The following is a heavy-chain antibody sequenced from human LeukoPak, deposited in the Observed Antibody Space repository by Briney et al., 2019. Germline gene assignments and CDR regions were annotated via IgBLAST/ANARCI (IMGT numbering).Heavy chain of an antibody. CDR3: ARLGAVATHFDY. Sequence: ASVKVSCKASGYTFISYGISWVRQAPGQGLEWMGWISAYNGNTNYAQRLQGRVAMTTDTSTSAAYVELRSLRSDDTAVYYCARLGAVATHFDYWGQGTLVTVSS. CDR1: GYTFISYG. D-gene: IGHD4-23*01. CDR2: ISAYNGNT. J-gene: IGHJ4*02. V-gene: IGHV1-18*01.